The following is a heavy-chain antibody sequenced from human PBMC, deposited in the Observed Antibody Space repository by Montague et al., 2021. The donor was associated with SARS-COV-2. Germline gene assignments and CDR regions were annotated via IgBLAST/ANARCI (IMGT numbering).Heavy chain of an antibody. Sequence: SLRLSCAASGFTFSSYAMHWVRQAPGKGLEWVAVISYDGSNKYYADSVKGRFTISRDNSKNTLYLQMNSLRAEDTAVYYCARDRDAGYYDITGTFDYWGQGTLVTVSS. J-gene: IGHJ4*02. V-gene: IGHV3-30-3*01. CDR1: GFTFSSYA. CDR2: ISYDGSNK. CDR3: ARDRDAGYYDITGTFDY. D-gene: IGHD3-22*01.